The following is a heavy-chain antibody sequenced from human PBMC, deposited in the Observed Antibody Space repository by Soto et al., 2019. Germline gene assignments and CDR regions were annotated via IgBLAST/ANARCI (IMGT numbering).Heavy chain of an antibody. D-gene: IGHD2-2*01. J-gene: IGHJ3*02. CDR2: ISSSSSYI. V-gene: IGHV3-21*01. CDR3: ARDGGLGYCSSTSYYVDAFDI. CDR1: GFTFSSYS. Sequence: GGSLRLSCAASGFTFSSYSMNWVRQAPGKGLEWVSSISSSSSYIYYADSVKGRFTISRDNAKNSLYLQMNSLRAEDTAVYYCARDGGLGYCSSTSYYVDAFDIWGQGTMVTVSS.